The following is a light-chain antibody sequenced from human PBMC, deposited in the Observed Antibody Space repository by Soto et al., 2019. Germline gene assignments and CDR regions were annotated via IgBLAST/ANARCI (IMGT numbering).Light chain of an antibody. Sequence: QSALTQPASVSGSPGQSITISCTGTSSDVGGYNYVSWYQQHPGKAPKLMIYDVSNRPSGVSNRFSGSKSGNTASLTISGLLAEDEADYYCSSYTSSSTLPYVFGTGTKLTVL. CDR3: SSYTSSSTLPYV. V-gene: IGLV2-14*01. CDR2: DVS. CDR1: SSDVGGYNY. J-gene: IGLJ1*01.